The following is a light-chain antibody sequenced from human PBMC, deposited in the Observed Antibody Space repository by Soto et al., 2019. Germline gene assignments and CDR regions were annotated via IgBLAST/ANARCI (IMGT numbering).Light chain of an antibody. CDR3: SSHTSSNTLVV. Sequence: QSALTQPGSVSGSLGQSITISCTGTSSDVGGFNYVSWYQQHAGKVPKLMIYEVSNRPSGVPSRFSGSKSGNTASLTISGLQADDDADYYCSSHTSSNTLVVFGGGTKVTVL. CDR2: EVS. CDR1: SSDVGGFNY. V-gene: IGLV2-14*01. J-gene: IGLJ2*01.